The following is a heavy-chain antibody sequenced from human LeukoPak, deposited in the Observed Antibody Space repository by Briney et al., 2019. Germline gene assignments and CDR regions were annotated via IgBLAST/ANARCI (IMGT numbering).Heavy chain of an antibody. V-gene: IGHV7-4-1*02. J-gene: IGHJ6*02. CDR2: IDTNTGNP. CDR1: GYTFISYA. CDR3: ARDGTLLTFGGVIVMASGDGMDV. Sequence: ASVKVSCKASGYTFISYAMNWVRQAPGQGLEWMGWIDTNTGNPTYAQGFTGRFVFSLDTSVSTAYLQISSLKAEDTAVYYCARDGTLLTFGGVIVMASGDGMDVWGQGTTVTVSS. D-gene: IGHD3-16*02.